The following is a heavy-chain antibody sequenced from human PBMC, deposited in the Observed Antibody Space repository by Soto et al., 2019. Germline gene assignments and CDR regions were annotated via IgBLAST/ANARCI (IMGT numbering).Heavy chain of an antibody. D-gene: IGHD3-3*01. CDR2: ISAYNGNT. J-gene: IGHJ5*02. Sequence: ASVKVSCKASGYTFASYGIRWVRQAPGQGLEWMGWISAYNGNTNYAQKLQGRITMTTDTSTSTAYMELRSLRSDDTAVYYCASFGSVRPDTIFGVVMWGWFDPWGQGTLVTVSS. CDR3: ASFGSVRPDTIFGVVMWGWFDP. V-gene: IGHV1-18*01. CDR1: GYTFASYG.